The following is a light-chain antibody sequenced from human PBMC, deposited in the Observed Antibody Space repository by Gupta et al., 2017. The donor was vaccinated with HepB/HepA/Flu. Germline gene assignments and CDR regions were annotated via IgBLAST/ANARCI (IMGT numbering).Light chain of an antibody. Sequence: DVVKTLSRLSLPVALGQPGPIACRSCQSVVHLHWFHQRPGQPPRLLIYAVSKRESGVPDRFSGRGSGTDFTLTISSLEAEDVGIYYCQQEASTPFTFGGGTKLEIK. CDR2: AVS. J-gene: IGKJ4*01. CDR3: QQEASTPFT. V-gene: IGKV2-30*02. CDR1: QSVVH.